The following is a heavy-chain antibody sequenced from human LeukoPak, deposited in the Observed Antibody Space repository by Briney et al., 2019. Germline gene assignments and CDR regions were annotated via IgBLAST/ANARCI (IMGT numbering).Heavy chain of an antibody. Sequence: ASVKVSCKASGYTFTGYYMHWVRQAPGQGLEWMGWINPNSGGTNNAQKFQGRVTMTRDTSISTAYMELSRLRSDDTAVYYCARSGYSYGYYFDYWGQGTLVTVSS. D-gene: IGHD5-18*01. J-gene: IGHJ4*02. CDR3: ARSGYSYGYYFDY. V-gene: IGHV1-2*02. CDR1: GYTFTGYY. CDR2: INPNSGGT.